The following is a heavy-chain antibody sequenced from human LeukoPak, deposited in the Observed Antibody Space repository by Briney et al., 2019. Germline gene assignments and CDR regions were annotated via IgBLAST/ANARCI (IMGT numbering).Heavy chain of an antibody. D-gene: IGHD1-1*01. V-gene: IGHV1-8*01. CDR1: GYTFTSYD. CDR3: ARGLLERRKPYYFDS. Sequence: GASVKVSCKASGYTFTSYDINWVGQATGQGVEWMGWMNPNSGNTGYAQKFQGRDTMTRNTYISTAYMELSSRRYEDTAVYYCARGLLERRKPYYFDSWGQGTLVTVSS. J-gene: IGHJ4*02. CDR2: MNPNSGNT.